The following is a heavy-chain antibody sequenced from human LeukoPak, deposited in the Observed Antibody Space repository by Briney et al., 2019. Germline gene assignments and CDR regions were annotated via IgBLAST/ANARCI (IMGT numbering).Heavy chain of an antibody. V-gene: IGHV3-30*02. J-gene: IGHJ4*02. CDR1: GFTFSTYG. D-gene: IGHD2/OR15-2a*01. CDR2: IRYDAINK. Sequence: GGSLRLSCAASGFTFSTYGMHWVRQAPGKGLEWVAFIRYDAINKYYADSVKGRFTISRDNSRNTLYLQMNSLRAEDTALYYCAKGPLLWDWGQGTLVTVSS. CDR3: AKGPLLWD.